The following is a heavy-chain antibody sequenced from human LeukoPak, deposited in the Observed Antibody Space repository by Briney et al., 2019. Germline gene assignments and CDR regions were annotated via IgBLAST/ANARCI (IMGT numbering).Heavy chain of an antibody. J-gene: IGHJ4*02. V-gene: IGHV4-39*01. CDR1: GGCISSSDYH. Sequence: SETLSLTCTVSGGCISSSDYHWGWIRQPPGKGLEWIGSIYYSGTTYYNPSLKSRVTISVDTSKNQFSLKLSSVTAADTAVYYCARRGYYPIDYWGQGILVSVSS. CDR3: ARRGYYPIDY. CDR2: IYYSGTT. D-gene: IGHD3-10*01.